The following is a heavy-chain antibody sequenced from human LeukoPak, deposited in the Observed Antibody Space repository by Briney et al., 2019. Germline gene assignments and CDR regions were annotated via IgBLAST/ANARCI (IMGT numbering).Heavy chain of an antibody. V-gene: IGHV3-30*02. D-gene: IGHD3-22*01. CDR2: IRYDGSNK. J-gene: IGHJ4*02. CDR3: AKISEYYYDSSGYYYRHNFDC. Sequence: GGSLRLSCAASGFTVSSNCMSWVRQAPGKGLEWVAFIRYDGSNKYYADSVKGRFTISRDNSKNTLYLQMNSLRAEVTAVYYCAKISEYYYDSSGYYYRHNFDCWGQGTLATVSS. CDR1: GFTVSSNC.